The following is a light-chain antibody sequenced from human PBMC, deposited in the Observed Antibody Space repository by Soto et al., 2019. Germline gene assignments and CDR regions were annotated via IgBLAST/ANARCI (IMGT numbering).Light chain of an antibody. V-gene: IGKV1-5*03. CDR3: QQYNSYQYT. CDR1: QSISSW. Sequence: DILMTQSPSTLSASVGDRVTITCRASQSISSWLAWYQQKPGKAPKLLIYKASSLEGGIPSRFSGSGSETEFTLTISSLQPEDFATYYCQQYNSYQYTFGQGTKVDI. CDR2: KAS. J-gene: IGKJ2*01.